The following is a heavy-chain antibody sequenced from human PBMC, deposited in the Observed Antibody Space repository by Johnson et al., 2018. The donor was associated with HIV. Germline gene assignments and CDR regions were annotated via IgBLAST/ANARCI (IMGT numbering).Heavy chain of an antibody. CDR3: ARDRGYLDAFDI. J-gene: IGHJ3*02. CDR2: ISYDGSNK. Sequence: ESGEGVVQPGRSLRLSCAASGFTFSSYAMHWVRQAPGKGLEWVAVISYDGSNKYYADSVKGRFTISRDNSKNTLYLQMNSLRAEDTAVFYCARDRGYLDAFDIWGQGTMVNVSS. CDR1: GFTFSSYA. D-gene: IGHD1-26*01. V-gene: IGHV3-30-3*01.